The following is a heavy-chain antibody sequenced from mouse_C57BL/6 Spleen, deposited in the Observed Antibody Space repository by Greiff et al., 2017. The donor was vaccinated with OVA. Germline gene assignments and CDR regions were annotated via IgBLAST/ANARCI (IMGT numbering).Heavy chain of an antibody. CDR2: ISSGGSYT. Sequence: EVKLVESGGDLVKPGGSLKLSCAASGFTFSSYGMSWVRQTPDKRLEWVATISSGGSYTYYPDSVKGRFTISRDNAKNTLYLQMSSLKSEDTAMYYCARQETYYSNYYAMDYWGQGTSVTVSS. D-gene: IGHD2-5*01. V-gene: IGHV5-6*01. J-gene: IGHJ4*01. CDR1: GFTFSSYG. CDR3: ARQETYYSNYYAMDY.